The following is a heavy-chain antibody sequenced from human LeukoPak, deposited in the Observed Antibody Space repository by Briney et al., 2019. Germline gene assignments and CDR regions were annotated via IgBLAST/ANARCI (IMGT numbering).Heavy chain of an antibody. J-gene: IGHJ3*02. Sequence: GGSLRLSCAASGFTFSNYAMNWVRQAPGKGLEWVSGISGSGGSTYYADSVKGRFTISRDNSKNTLYLQMNSLRAEDTAVYYCAGSSSWYLTRAFDIWGQGTMVTVSS. CDR2: ISGSGGST. V-gene: IGHV3-23*01. CDR3: AGSSSWYLTRAFDI. CDR1: GFTFSNYA. D-gene: IGHD6-13*01.